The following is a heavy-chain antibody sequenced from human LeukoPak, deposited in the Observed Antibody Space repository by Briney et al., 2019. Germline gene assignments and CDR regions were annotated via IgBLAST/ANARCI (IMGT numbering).Heavy chain of an antibody. CDR1: GYTFTSYY. V-gene: IGHV1-46*01. Sequence: ASVKFSCKASGYTFTSYYMHWVRQAPGQGLEWMGIINPSGGSTSYAQKFQGRVTMTRDTSTSTVYMELSSLRSEDTAVYYCARDLGIVVVVAATPGVDYWGQGTLVTVSS. D-gene: IGHD2-15*01. CDR3: ARDLGIVVVVAATPGVDY. CDR2: INPSGGST. J-gene: IGHJ4*02.